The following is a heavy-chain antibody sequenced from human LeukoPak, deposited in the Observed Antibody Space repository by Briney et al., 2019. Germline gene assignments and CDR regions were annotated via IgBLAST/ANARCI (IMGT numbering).Heavy chain of an antibody. D-gene: IGHD2-2*02. J-gene: IGHJ6*02. CDR2: ISSSSSYI. Sequence: GGSLRLSCAASGFTFSSYSMNWVRQAPGKGLEWVSSISSSSSYIYYADSVKGRFTISRDNAKNSLYPQMNSLRAEDTAVYYCARDLPDPDIVVVPAAILSAYYYYGMDVWGQGTTVTVSS. CDR3: ARDLPDPDIVVVPAAILSAYYYYGMDV. V-gene: IGHV3-21*01. CDR1: GFTFSSYS.